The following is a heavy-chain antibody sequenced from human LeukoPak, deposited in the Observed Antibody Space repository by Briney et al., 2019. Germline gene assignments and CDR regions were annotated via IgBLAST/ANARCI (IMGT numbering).Heavy chain of an antibody. CDR2: IYHSGST. D-gene: IGHD6-25*01. CDR3: ARDERAYPTDWYFDL. J-gene: IGHJ2*01. V-gene: IGHV4-4*02. Sequence: SGTLSLTCAVSGGSISSSNWWSWVRQPPGKGLEWIGEIYHSGSTNYNPSLKSRVTISVDKSKNQFSLKLSSVTAADTAVYYCARDERAYPTDWYFDLWGRGTLVTVSS. CDR1: GGSISSSNW.